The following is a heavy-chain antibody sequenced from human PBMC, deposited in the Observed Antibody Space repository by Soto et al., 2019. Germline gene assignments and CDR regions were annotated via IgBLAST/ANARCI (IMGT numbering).Heavy chain of an antibody. CDR3: ARSTTVTGGVGDIGVV. V-gene: IGHV3-21*01. J-gene: IGHJ6*02. CDR1: GFTFSSYS. D-gene: IGHD4-17*01. Sequence: PGGSLRLSCAASGFTFSSYSMNWVRQAPGKGLEWVSSISSSSSYIYYADSVKGRFTISRDNAKNSLYLQMNSLRDEDTAVYYCARSTTVTGGVGDIGVVWGQGTTVTVSS. CDR2: ISSSSSYI.